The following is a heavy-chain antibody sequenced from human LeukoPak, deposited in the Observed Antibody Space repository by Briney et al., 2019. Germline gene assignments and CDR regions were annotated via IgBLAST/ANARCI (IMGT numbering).Heavy chain of an antibody. D-gene: IGHD2-15*01. Sequence: ASVTVSCKASGYTFTSYDINWVRQATGQGLEWMGWMNPNSGNTGYAQKFQGRVTITRNTSISTAYMELSSLRSEDTAVYCCARVAYCSGGSCYHNWFDPWGQGTLVTVSS. CDR1: GYTFTSYD. J-gene: IGHJ5*02. CDR2: MNPNSGNT. V-gene: IGHV1-8*03. CDR3: ARVAYCSGGSCYHNWFDP.